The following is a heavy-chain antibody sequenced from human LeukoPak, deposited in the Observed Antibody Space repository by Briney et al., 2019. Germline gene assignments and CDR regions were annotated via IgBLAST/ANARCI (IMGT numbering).Heavy chain of an antibody. Sequence: GGSLRLSCAASGFTFSSYAMSWVRQAPGKGLEWVSIAFSDGRTFYADSVKGRFTISRDSSKNTVFLQMNSLRAEDTAVYYCASSGSYRFDYWGQGTLVTVSS. CDR3: ASSGSYRFDY. J-gene: IGHJ4*02. CDR2: AFSDGRT. CDR1: GFTFSSYA. V-gene: IGHV3-66*01. D-gene: IGHD1-26*01.